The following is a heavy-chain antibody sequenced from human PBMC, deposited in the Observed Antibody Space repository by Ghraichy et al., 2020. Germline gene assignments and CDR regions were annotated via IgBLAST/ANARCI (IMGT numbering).Heavy chain of an antibody. D-gene: IGHD2-2*01. J-gene: IGHJ5*02. V-gene: IGHV4-59*01. CDR3: SRVQEWRASSSGFDP. Sequence: SETLSLTCTVSGDSLNNYYWSWIRQAPGKGLEWIGSIYHNGRTKYNPSLKSRVTMSVDTSKNQFSLSLTSVTAADTAVFYCSRVQEWRASSSGFDPWGQGTLFSVSP. CDR1: GDSLNNYY. CDR2: IYHNGRT.